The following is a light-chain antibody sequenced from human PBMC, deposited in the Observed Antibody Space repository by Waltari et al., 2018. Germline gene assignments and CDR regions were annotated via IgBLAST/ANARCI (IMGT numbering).Light chain of an antibody. CDR2: DAS. CDR1: QSVSSN. V-gene: IGKV3-15*01. CDR3: QQYNRWPPIT. Sequence: EIGMTQSPATLSVSPGDTATLSCRASQSVSSNVALYQKKPGQAPRLLSYDASTRATSIPATFRGSGSGAEFTLTISSLQSEDFAVYYCQQYNRWPPITFGHGTRLEIK. J-gene: IGKJ5*01.